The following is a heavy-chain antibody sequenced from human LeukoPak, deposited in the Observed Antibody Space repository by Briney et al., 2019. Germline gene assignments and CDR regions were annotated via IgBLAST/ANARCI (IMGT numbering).Heavy chain of an antibody. CDR2: IYHSGST. CDR1: GYSISSGYY. Sequence: PSGTLSLTCTVSGYSISSGYYWGWIRQPPGKGPEWIGSIYHSGSTYYNPSLKSRVTISVDTSKNQFSLKLNSVTAADTAVYYCARDTGAVSGYSSSWVYWGQGTLVTVSS. D-gene: IGHD6-6*01. V-gene: IGHV4-38-2*02. J-gene: IGHJ4*02. CDR3: ARDTGAVSGYSSSWVY.